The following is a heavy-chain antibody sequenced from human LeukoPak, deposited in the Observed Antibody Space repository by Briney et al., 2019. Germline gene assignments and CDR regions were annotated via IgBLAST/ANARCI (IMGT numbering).Heavy chain of an antibody. V-gene: IGHV1-2*02. Sequence: EASVKVSCKASGYTFTGYYMHWVRQAPGQGLEWMGWINPNSGGTNYAQKFQGRVTMTRDTSISTAYMELSRLRSDDTAVYYCAGHGPPLSDTAIDPATPPDYWGQGTLVTVSS. CDR2: INPNSGGT. CDR3: AGHGPPLSDTAIDPATPPDY. CDR1: GYTFTGYY. J-gene: IGHJ4*02. D-gene: IGHD5-18*01.